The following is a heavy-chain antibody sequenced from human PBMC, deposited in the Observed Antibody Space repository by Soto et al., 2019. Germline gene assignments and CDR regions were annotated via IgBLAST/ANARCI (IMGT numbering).Heavy chain of an antibody. V-gene: IGHV3-23*01. J-gene: IGHJ4*02. CDR1: GFTFNNCA. D-gene: IGHD6-6*01. Sequence: EVHLLGSGGGLVHLGGSLRLSCAASGFTFNNCAVSWARQTPGKGLEWVATISASGAYTFYADSVKGRFTISRDNSQNTLFLHMRSLRAGDTATYYCAQEVIAARPYYFDHWGQGTLVTVSS. CDR2: ISASGAYT. CDR3: AQEVIAARPYYFDH.